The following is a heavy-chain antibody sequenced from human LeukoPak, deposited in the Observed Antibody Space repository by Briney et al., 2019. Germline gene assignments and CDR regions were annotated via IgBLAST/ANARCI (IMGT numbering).Heavy chain of an antibody. J-gene: IGHJ4*02. CDR3: ARLRSSLYYYGSGSYWHFDY. Sequence: KTSETLSLTCTVSGGSISSYYWSWIRQPPGKGLEWIGYIYYSGSTNYNPSLKSRVTISVDTSKNQFSLKLSSVTAADTAVYYCARLRSSLYYYGSGSYWHFDYWGQGTLVTVSS. CDR2: IYYSGST. CDR1: GGSISSYY. V-gene: IGHV4-59*08. D-gene: IGHD3-10*01.